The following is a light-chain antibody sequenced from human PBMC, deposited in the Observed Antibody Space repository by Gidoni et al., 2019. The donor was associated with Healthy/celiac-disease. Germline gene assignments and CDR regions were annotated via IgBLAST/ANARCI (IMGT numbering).Light chain of an antibody. CDR2: DVS. J-gene: IGLJ2*01. CDR3: CSYAGSYTLV. Sequence: QSDLTRPRAVSGSPVHSVNISCNGTSSGVRGYNYGSWYQQHPGKAPHLMLYDVSKWPSGLPDRFSGSQSGNTVSLTISGLHAEDEADYYCCSYAGSYTLVFGGGTTLTVL. CDR1: SSGVRGYNY. V-gene: IGLV2-11*01.